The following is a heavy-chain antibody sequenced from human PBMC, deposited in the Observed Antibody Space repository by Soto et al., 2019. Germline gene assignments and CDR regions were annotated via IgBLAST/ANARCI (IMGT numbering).Heavy chain of an antibody. CDR3: AKDALTYYYYDSSGLGWFDP. J-gene: IGHJ5*02. Sequence: PGGSLRLSCAASGFTFSSYGMHWVRQAPGKGLEWVAVISYDGSNRYYADSVKGRFTISRDNSKNTLYLQMNSLRAEDTAVYYCAKDALTYYYYDSSGLGWFDPWGQGTLVTVSS. CDR2: ISYDGSNR. CDR1: GFTFSSYG. D-gene: IGHD3-22*01. V-gene: IGHV3-30*18.